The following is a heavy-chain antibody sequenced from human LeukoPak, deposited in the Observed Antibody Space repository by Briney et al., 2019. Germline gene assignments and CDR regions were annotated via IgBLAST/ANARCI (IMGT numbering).Heavy chain of an antibody. CDR3: ARERYGAFDI. CDR1: GFTFSSYA. D-gene: IGHD4-17*01. J-gene: IGHJ3*02. V-gene: IGHV3-30*04. Sequence: GGSLRLSCAASGFTFSSYAMHWVRQAPGKGLEWVAVISYDGSNKYYADSVKGRFTISRDNSKNTPYLQMNSLRAEDTAVYYCARERYGAFDIWGQGTMVTVSS. CDR2: ISYDGSNK.